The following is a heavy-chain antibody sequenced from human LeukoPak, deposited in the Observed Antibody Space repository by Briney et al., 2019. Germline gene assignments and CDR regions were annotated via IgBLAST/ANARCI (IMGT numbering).Heavy chain of an antibody. Sequence: ASVEVSCKASGYTFTSYYMHWVRQAPGQGLERMGMFNPSGGGTTYAQKFQGRVTMTRDTSTSTVYMELSSLRSEDTAVYYCARGRFVLDYYRFDYWGQGTLVTVSS. CDR1: GYTFTSYY. CDR2: FNPSGGGT. J-gene: IGHJ4*02. CDR3: ARGRFVLDYYRFDY. D-gene: IGHD3-22*01. V-gene: IGHV1-46*01.